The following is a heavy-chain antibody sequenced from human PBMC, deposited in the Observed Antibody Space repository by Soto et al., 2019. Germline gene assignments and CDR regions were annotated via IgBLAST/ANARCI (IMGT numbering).Heavy chain of an antibody. V-gene: IGHV3-30*03. J-gene: IGHJ6*02. CDR2: ISYDGSNK. D-gene: IGHD2-15*01. CDR1: GFTFISHG. Sequence: GGSLRLSCEFSGFTFISHGMHLVRQAPGKGLEWVAVISYDGSNKYYADSVKGRFTISRDNAKNTLYLQMNSLRAEDTAVYYCARAQGYCSGGSCFYYYGMDVWGQGTTVTVSS. CDR3: ARAQGYCSGGSCFYYYGMDV.